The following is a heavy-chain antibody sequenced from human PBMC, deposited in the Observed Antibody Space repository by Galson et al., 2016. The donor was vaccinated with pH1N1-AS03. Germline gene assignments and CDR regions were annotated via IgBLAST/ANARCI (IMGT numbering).Heavy chain of an antibody. CDR1: GYTFTSYD. CDR3: ASRCSSISCLYYYYGMDV. V-gene: IGHV1-8*01. J-gene: IGHJ6*02. D-gene: IGHD2-2*01. CDR2: MNPNSGNT. Sequence: SVKVSCKASGYTFTSYDINWVRQATGQGLEWMGWMNPNSGNTGYAQKFQGRVTMTRNTSISTAYMELSSLRSEDTAVYYCASRCSSISCLYYYYGMDVWGQGTTVTVSS.